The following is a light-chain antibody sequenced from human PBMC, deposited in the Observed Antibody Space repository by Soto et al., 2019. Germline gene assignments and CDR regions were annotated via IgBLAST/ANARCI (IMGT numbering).Light chain of an antibody. Sequence: ELVMTQSPATLSVSPGERATLSCRASQSVSSNLSWYQQKPGQAPRLLIYGASNMDTGIPARFSGSGSGTEFTPTISSWHAEACAVYYCQQYNNWPPIFNFDPGTKVDIK. CDR1: QSVSSN. CDR3: QQYNNWPPIFN. V-gene: IGKV3D-15*01. CDR2: GAS. J-gene: IGKJ3*01.